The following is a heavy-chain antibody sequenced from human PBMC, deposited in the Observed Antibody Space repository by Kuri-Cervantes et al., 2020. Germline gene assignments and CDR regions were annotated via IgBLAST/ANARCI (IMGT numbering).Heavy chain of an antibody. D-gene: IGHD3-22*01. CDR1: GFTFSNFG. V-gene: IGHV3-30*02. Sequence: GESLKISCAASGFTFSNFGMHWVRQAPGKGLEWVALIWYDGSNKYYADSVKGRFTISRDNSKNTLYLQMNSLRAEDTAVYYCAKDLGRYYDTNAFDIWGQGTMVTVSS. J-gene: IGHJ3*02. CDR3: AKDLGRYYDTNAFDI. CDR2: IWYDGSNK.